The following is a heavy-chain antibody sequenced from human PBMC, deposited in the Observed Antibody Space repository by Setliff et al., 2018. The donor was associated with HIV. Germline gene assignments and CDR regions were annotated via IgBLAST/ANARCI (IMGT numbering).Heavy chain of an antibody. V-gene: IGHV4-34*01. CDR2: INHSGST. D-gene: IGHD3-10*01. CDR1: GGSFSSYY. Sequence: SCTVYGGSFSSYYWSWIRQPPGKGLEWIGGINHSGSTNYNPSLKSRVTISIDTSKNQFSLKLSSVTAADTAVYYCARGMVRGLRWNYWGQGTLVTVSS. CDR3: ARGMVRGLRWNY. J-gene: IGHJ4*02.